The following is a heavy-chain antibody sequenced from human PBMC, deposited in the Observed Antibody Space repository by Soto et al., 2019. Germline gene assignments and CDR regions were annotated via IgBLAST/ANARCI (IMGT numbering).Heavy chain of an antibody. V-gene: IGHV5-10-1*03. D-gene: IGHD3-3*01. J-gene: IGHJ6*02. Sequence: EVKLVQSGAEVKKPGEPLRTSCQASGYSFGSYWIRWVRQMPGKGLEWMGMIDPCDSESIYSPSSQGHVTFSVDASISTTYLHWRSLKASDNATYYCARQGTDKIFGCDVWGQGTTVIVSS. CDR2: IDPCDSES. CDR1: GYSFGSYW. CDR3: ARQGTDKIFGCDV.